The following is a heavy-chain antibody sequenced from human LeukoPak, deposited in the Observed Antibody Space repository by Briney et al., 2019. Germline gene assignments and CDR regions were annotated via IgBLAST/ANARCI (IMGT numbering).Heavy chain of an antibody. V-gene: IGHV3-11*01. Sequence: GGSLRLSCAASGFTFSDYYMSWIRQAPGKGLEWVSYISSSGSTIYYADSVKGRFTISRDNAKNSLYLQMDSLRVEDTAVYYCARDTVAGQIYFDHWGQGILVTVSS. D-gene: IGHD6-19*01. CDR2: ISSSGSTI. J-gene: IGHJ4*02. CDR1: GFTFSDYY. CDR3: ARDTVAGQIYFDH.